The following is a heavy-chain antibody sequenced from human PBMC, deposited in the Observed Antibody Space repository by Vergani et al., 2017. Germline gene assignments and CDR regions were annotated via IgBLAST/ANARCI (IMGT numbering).Heavy chain of an antibody. J-gene: IGHJ4*02. CDR2: IRYDGSNK. CDR3: AKDDLSYSSGYFDY. Sequence: QVHLVESGGGVVQPGGSLRLSCAASGFTFSSYGMHWVRQAPGKGLEWVAFIRYDGSNKYYADSVKGRFTISRDNSKNTLYLQMNSLRAEDTAVYYCAKDDLSYSSGYFDYWGQGTLVTVSS. CDR1: GFTFSSYG. D-gene: IGHD3-22*01. V-gene: IGHV3-30*02.